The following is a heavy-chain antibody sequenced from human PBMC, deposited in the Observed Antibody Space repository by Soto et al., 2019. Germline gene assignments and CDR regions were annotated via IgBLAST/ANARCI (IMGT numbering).Heavy chain of an antibody. CDR3: ARADDRSGYPLYYYGMDV. D-gene: IGHD3-22*01. CDR1: GGSISSGDYY. CDR2: VSYSGST. Sequence: SETLSLTCAVSGGSISSGDYYWSWIRQPPGKGLEWIGYVSYSGSTYYNPSLKSRVFISVDTSRNQFSLRLRFVTAADTAVYYCARADDRSGYPLYYYGMDVWGQGTKVTVSS. J-gene: IGHJ6*02. V-gene: IGHV4-30-4*01.